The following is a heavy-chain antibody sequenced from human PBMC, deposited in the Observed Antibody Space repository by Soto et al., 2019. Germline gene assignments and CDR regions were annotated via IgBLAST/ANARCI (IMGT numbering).Heavy chain of an antibody. CDR1: GFTFSSYE. CDR3: ARDFKRVDYYDSSGYWSPNYYYGMDV. CDR2: ISSSGSTI. Sequence: PGGSLRLSCAASGFTFSSYEMNWVRQAPGKGLEWVSYISSSGSTIYYADSVKGRFTISRDNAKNSLYLQMNSLRAEDTAVYYCARDFKRVDYYDSSGYWSPNYYYGMDVWGQGTTVTVSS. D-gene: IGHD3-22*01. V-gene: IGHV3-48*03. J-gene: IGHJ6*02.